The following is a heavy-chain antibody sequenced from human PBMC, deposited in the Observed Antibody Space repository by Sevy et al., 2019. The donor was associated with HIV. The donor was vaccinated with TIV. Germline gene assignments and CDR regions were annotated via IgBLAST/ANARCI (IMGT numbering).Heavy chain of an antibody. CDR2: INHTGTL. J-gene: IGHJ4*02. V-gene: IGHV4-34*01. CDR3: ARGRQAYVVVVPSTVPFDY. CDR1: GGSFSGYF. D-gene: IGHD2-2*01. Sequence: SETLSLTCAVYGGSFSGYFWNWIRQPPGKGLEWIGEINHTGTLKYNPSLKSRVTISVDASKNQLSLHLRSVTAADTAIYYCARGRQAYVVVVPSTVPFDYWGQGTLVTVSS.